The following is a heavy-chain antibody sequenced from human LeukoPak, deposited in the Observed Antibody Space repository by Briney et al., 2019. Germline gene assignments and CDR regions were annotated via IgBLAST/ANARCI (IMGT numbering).Heavy chain of an antibody. CDR1: GFTFSSYA. CDR2: ISYDGSNK. CDR3: ARDGFWVPPSSGDYYYGMDV. Sequence: PGGSLRLSCAASGFTFSSYAMHWVRQAPGKGLEWVAVISYDGSNKYYADSVKGRFTISRDNSKNTLYLQMNSLRAEDTAVYYCARDGFWVPPSSGDYYYGMDVWGQGTTVTVSS. J-gene: IGHJ6*02. D-gene: IGHD3-10*01. V-gene: IGHV3-30-3*01.